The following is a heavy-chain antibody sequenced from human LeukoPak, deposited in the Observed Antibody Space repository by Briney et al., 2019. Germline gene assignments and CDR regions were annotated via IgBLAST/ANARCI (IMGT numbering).Heavy chain of an antibody. J-gene: IGHJ4*02. Sequence: PGGSLRLSCTASGFTFSNNWMGWVRQAPGIGLEWVASIKQDGSATHYVDSVKGRFTISRDNANNSLFLHMNSLRVEDTAVYFCARWGYSGNWYFFDCWGQGTLLTVSS. D-gene: IGHD6-13*01. CDR3: ARWGYSGNWYFFDC. CDR1: GFTFSNNW. V-gene: IGHV3-7*04. CDR2: IKQDGSAT.